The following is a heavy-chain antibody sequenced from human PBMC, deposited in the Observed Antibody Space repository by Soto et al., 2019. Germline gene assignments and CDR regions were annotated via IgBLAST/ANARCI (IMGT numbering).Heavy chain of an antibody. J-gene: IGHJ4*02. D-gene: IGHD4-17*01. CDR2: IYYSGST. V-gene: IGHV4-59*01. CDR1: GGSISRYY. Sequence: SETLSLTCTVSGGSISRYYWSWLRQPPGKGLEWIGYIYYSGSTNYNPSLKSRVTISVDTSKNQFSLKLSSVTAADKAGYYCARRYGASFDYWGQGTLVTVSS. CDR3: ARRYGASFDY.